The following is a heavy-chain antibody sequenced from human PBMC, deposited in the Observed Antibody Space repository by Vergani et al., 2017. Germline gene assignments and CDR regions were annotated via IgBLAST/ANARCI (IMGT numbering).Heavy chain of an antibody. CDR2: ISYDGSNK. J-gene: IGHJ6*02. D-gene: IGHD2-21*02. Sequence: QVQLVESGGGVVQPGRSLRLSCAASGFTFSRYAMHWVRQAPGKGLEWVAVISYDGSNKYYADSVKGRFTISRDNSKNTLYLQMNSLRAEDTAVYYCARDIVVVTAIRYYYYGMDVWGQGTTVTVSS. CDR3: ARDIVVVTAIRYYYYGMDV. CDR1: GFTFSRYA. V-gene: IGHV3-30-3*01.